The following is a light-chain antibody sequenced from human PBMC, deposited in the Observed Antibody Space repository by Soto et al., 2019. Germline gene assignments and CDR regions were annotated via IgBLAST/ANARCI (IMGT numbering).Light chain of an antibody. CDR3: CSYAGSSIL. J-gene: IGLJ1*01. CDR2: EGS. V-gene: IGLV2-23*03. CDR1: SSDVGSYNL. Sequence: QSALTQPASVSGSPGQSITISCTGTSSDVGSYNLVSWYQQHPGKAPKLMIYEGSKRPSGVSNRFSGSKSGNTASLTISGLQAEDEADYYCCSYAGSSILFGTGTKLTVL.